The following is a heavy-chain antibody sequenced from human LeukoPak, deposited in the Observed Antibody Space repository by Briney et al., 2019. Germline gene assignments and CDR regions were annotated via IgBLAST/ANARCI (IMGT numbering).Heavy chain of an antibody. V-gene: IGHV4-59*08. Sequence: PSETLSLTCTVSGGSINNYYWSWIRQPPGKGLEWIGYIHYSGGDTNYNPSLKCRLTISVDTSKNQISLMLTSVTAADTAFYYCARQPAGTAAFDIWAQGNIVSVSS. J-gene: IGHJ3*02. D-gene: IGHD1-14*01. CDR3: ARQPAGTAAFDI. CDR1: GGSINNYY. CDR2: IHYSGGDT.